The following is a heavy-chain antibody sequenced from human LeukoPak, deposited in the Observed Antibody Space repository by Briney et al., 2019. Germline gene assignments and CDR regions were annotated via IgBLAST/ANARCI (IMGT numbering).Heavy chain of an antibody. CDR1: GYTFTSYG. V-gene: IGHV1-18*01. CDR2: FSAYNGNT. J-gene: IGHJ3*02. CDR3: ARDMGSSGWYRGGDAFDI. D-gene: IGHD6-19*01. Sequence: ASVKVSCKASGYTFTSYGISWVRQAPGQGLEWMGWFSAYNGNTNYAQKLQGRVTMTTDTSTSTAYMERRSLRSDDTAVYYCARDMGSSGWYRGGDAFDIWGQGTMVTVSS.